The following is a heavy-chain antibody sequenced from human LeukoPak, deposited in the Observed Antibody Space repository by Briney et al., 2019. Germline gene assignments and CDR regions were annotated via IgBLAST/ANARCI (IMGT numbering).Heavy chain of an antibody. J-gene: IGHJ4*02. CDR2: ISSSSSYI. V-gene: IGHV3-21*01. CDR1: GFTFSSYS. CDR3: ARDSSGRYSSFDY. D-gene: IGHD1-26*01. Sequence: GGSLRLSCAASGFTFSSYSMDWVRQAPGKGLEWVSSISSSSSYIYYADSVRGRFTISRDNAKNSLYLQMNSLRAEDTAVYYCARDSSGRYSSFDYWGQGTLVSVSS.